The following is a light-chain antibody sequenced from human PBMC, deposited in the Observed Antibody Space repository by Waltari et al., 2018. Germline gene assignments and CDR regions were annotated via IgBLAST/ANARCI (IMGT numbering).Light chain of an antibody. CDR3: QQLGNYPIT. J-gene: IGKJ5*01. CDR2: GAS. V-gene: IGKV1-9*01. Sequence: DIQLTQSPSFLSASVGDRVTITCRASQGINSYLSWYQQKPGKAPKLLIYGASTLQSGIPSMFSGIGSGTEFTLTISSLQPEDSATYYCQQLGNYPITFGQGTRVETK. CDR1: QGINSY.